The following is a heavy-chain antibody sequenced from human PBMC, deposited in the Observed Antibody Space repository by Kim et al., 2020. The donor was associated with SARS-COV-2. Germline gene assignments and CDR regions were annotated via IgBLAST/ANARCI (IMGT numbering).Heavy chain of an antibody. D-gene: IGHD3-10*01. J-gene: IGHJ6*02. Sequence: DPVKGRFTISREDSKNTLYLQMNSLRAEDTAVYYCAKDSGGGYYYYYGMDVWGQGTTVTVSS. CDR3: AKDSGGGYYYYYGMDV. V-gene: IGHV3-23*01.